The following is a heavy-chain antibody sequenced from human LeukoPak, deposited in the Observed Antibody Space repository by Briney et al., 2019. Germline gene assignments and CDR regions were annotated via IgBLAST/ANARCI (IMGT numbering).Heavy chain of an antibody. V-gene: IGHV3-30*02. Sequence: GGSLRLSCAASGFSFSSYGLHWVRQAPGKGLEWVSFIRHDGTKTYYADSVKGRFTISRDNAENSLNLQMNSLRAEDTAVYYCARTPWGSLDYWGQGTLVTVSS. CDR1: GFSFSSYG. J-gene: IGHJ4*02. CDR2: IRHDGTKT. CDR3: ARTPWGSLDY. D-gene: IGHD7-27*01.